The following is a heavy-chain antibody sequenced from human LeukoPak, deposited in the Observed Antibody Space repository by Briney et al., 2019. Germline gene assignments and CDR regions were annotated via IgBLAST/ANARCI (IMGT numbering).Heavy chain of an antibody. D-gene: IGHD6-13*01. CDR1: GDSLTSHF. CDR3: ARRAAAVGTFYMDV. J-gene: IGHJ6*03. Sequence: SETLSLTCNVSGDSLTSHFWSWIRQPPGKGLEWIGYVYYSGGTNYNPSLKSRVTMSVDTSKNQLSLKLTSVTAADTAVYYCARRAAAVGTFYMDVWGKGTTVTVSS. V-gene: IGHV4-59*11. CDR2: VYYSGGT.